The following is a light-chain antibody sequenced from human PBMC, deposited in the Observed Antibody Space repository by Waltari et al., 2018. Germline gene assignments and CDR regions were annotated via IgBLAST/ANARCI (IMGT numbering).Light chain of an antibody. J-gene: IGKJ1*01. CDR1: QSVGRA. Sequence: SGMASQSVGRALAWYQQKPGQAPRLLIYDASSRATGISDKFSGSGSGTDFSLTISRVEPEDFAVYFCQMYVRLPVTFGQGTKVEVK. V-gene: IGKV3-20*01. CDR3: QMYVRLPVT. CDR2: DAS.